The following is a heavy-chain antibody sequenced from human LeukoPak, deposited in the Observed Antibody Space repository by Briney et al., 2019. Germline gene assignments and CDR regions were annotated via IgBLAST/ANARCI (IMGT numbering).Heavy chain of an antibody. CDR3: ARFDISRVHCSGGSCYEEGYYYYGMDV. V-gene: IGHV1-2*02. CDR1: GYTFTGYY. J-gene: IGHJ6*02. D-gene: IGHD2-15*01. Sequence: SSETVSCKASGYTFTGYYMHWVRQAPGQGLEWMGWINPNSCCTDYAQQFQGRVTMIRDTSISTAYMELSRLRSDDTAVYYCARFDISRVHCSGGSCYEEGYYYYGMDVWGQGTTVTVS. CDR2: INPNSCCT.